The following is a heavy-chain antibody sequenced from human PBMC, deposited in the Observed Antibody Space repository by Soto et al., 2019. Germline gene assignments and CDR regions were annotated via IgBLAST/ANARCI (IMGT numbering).Heavy chain of an antibody. CDR1: GFTFSIYA. CDR2: ISGSGGST. D-gene: IGHD3-9*01. V-gene: IGHV3-23*01. J-gene: IGHJ4*02. Sequence: GGSLRLSCAASGFTFSIYAMSWVRQAPGKGLEWVSAISGSGGSTYYADSVKGRFTISRDNSKNTLYLQMNSLRAEDTAVYYCAKDLGDILTGYYAYWGQGTLVTVSS. CDR3: AKDLGDILTGYYAY.